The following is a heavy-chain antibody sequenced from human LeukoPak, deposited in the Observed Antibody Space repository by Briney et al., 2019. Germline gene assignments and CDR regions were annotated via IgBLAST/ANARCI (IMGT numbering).Heavy chain of an antibody. V-gene: IGHV4-59*12. J-gene: IGHJ5*02. CDR1: GGSISSYY. Sequence: SETLSLTCTVSGGSISSYYWSWIRQPPGKGLEWIGYIYYSGSTNYNPSLKSRVTISVDTSKNQFSLKLNSVTAADTAVYYCARDHEWFDPWGQGTLVTVSS. CDR3: ARDHEWFDP. CDR2: IYYSGST.